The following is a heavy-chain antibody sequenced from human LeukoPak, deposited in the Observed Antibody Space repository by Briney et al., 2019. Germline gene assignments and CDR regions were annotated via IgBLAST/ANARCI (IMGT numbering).Heavy chain of an antibody. V-gene: IGHV3-53*01. Sequence: GGSLRLSCTASGFTVSTNYMSWVRQAPGKGLEWVSIIYSGGNTYYADSVKGRFTISRDNSKNTLYLQMNSLRAEDTAVYYCARDVESHFDYWGQGTLVTVSS. J-gene: IGHJ4*02. CDR1: GFTVSTNY. CDR2: IYSGGNT. D-gene: IGHD3-3*01. CDR3: ARDVESHFDY.